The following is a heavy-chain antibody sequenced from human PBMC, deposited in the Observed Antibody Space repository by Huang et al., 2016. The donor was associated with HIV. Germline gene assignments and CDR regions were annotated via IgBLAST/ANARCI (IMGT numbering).Heavy chain of an antibody. CDR1: GYSFTTYA. D-gene: IGHD2-21*01. J-gene: IGHJ4*02. CDR2: INPGNGNT. Sequence: QVQLVQSGAEVKKPGASVKVSCKSSGYSFTTYALHWVRQAPGHMFEWMGGINPGNGNTNYSQTLQSRVTSTRDTSAGTVYMEVSSLTFEETAVYYCAREFVIFGAPLWPAYWGQGTLISVSS. CDR3: AREFVIFGAPLWPAY. V-gene: IGHV1-3*01.